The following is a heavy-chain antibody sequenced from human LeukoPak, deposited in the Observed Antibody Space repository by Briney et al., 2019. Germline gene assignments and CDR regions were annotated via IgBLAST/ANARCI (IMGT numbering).Heavy chain of an antibody. CDR2: IYYSGGT. J-gene: IGHJ2*01. D-gene: IGHD4-17*01. CDR1: GGSISSGYYY. Sequence: SETLSLTCTVSGGSISSGYYYWSWILQPPGKGLEWIGYIYYSGGTNYNPSLKSRVTIAADTTKNQFSLKLSSVTAADTDVYYCARGGKYYGDYWYFDLWGRGTLVTVSS. CDR3: ARGGKYYGDYWYFDL. V-gene: IGHV4-61*01.